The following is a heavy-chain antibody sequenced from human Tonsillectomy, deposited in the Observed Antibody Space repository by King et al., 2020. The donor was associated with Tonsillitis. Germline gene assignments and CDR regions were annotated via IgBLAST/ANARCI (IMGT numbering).Heavy chain of an antibody. CDR3: VRDPLWGAFDM. CDR1: AFDFRSSW. J-gene: IGHJ3*02. V-gene: IGHV3-7*01. Sequence: VQLVESGGGLVQPGESLRLSCAASAFDFRSSWMIWVRQAPGQGLECVATIRPDGNEKYYVASVEGRFTISRDNARNSLYLQMNSLRVEDTALYYCVRDPLWGAFDMWGRGTMVTVSS. D-gene: IGHD1-26*01. CDR2: IRPDGNEK.